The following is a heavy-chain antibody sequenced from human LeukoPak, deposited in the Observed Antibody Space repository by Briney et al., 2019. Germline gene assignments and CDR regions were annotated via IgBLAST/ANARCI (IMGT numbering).Heavy chain of an antibody. CDR3: SRESGAFCPFGY. D-gene: IGHD1-26*01. CDR2: IYYSGST. J-gene: IGHJ4*02. CDR1: GGSISSYY. Sequence: KPSETLSLTCTVSGGSISSYYWSWIRQPPGKGLEWIGYIYYSGSTNYNPSLKSRVTISVDTSKNQFSLKLTSVTAADTAIYYCSRESGAFCPFGYWGQGTLVIVPP. V-gene: IGHV4-59*12.